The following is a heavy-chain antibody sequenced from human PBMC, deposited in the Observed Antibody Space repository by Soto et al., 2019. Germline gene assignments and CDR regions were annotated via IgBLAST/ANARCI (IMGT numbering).Heavy chain of an antibody. D-gene: IGHD1-26*01. V-gene: IGHV3-23*01. CDR2: ISGSGGST. J-gene: IGHJ5*02. Sequence: GGSLRLSCAASGFTFSSYAMSWVRQAPGKGLEWVSAISGSGGSTYYADSVKGRFTISRDNAKNTVFLQINSLRAEDTAVYYCARVATGSYDWFDPWGQGTLVTVSS. CDR3: ARVATGSYDWFDP. CDR1: GFTFSSYA.